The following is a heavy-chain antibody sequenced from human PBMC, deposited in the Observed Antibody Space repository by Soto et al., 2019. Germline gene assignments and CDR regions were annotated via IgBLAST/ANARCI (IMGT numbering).Heavy chain of an antibody. J-gene: IGHJ6*02. CDR2: MNPNSGGT. CDR3: ARGSWFGDLRNFDYALDV. CDR1: GDTFGSYD. D-gene: IGHD3-10*01. Sequence: QAQLVQSGAEVKKPGASVKDSCKASGDTFGSYDVNWVRQASGHGLEWMGWMNPNSGGTDYAQKFRGRVTMTSNTSITTAYLDLSSLRSEDTAVYYCARGSWFGDLRNFDYALDVWGQGTTGTVAS. V-gene: IGHV1-8*02.